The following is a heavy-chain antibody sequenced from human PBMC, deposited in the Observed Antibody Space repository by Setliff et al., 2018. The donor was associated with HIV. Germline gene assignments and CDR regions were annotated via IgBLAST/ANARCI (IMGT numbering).Heavy chain of an antibody. Sequence: GALRLSCAASGFTFSNYAMSWVRQAPGEGLEWVSAILSTGERTFYADSVKGRFTISRDNSKNTVYLQMNSLRAEDTAEYYCAKELAASGLGYFDSCGRGSLVTVSS. V-gene: IGHV3-23*01. CDR3: AKELAASGLGYFDS. CDR1: GFTFSNYA. J-gene: IGHJ4*02. D-gene: IGHD3-22*01. CDR2: ILSTGERT.